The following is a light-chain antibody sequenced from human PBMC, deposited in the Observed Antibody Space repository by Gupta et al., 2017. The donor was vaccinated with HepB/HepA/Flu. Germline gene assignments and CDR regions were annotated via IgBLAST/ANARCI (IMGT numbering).Light chain of an antibody. Sequence: QSVLTQPPSSSGTPGQRVTISCSGSSSNIGSNYVYWYQQLPGPAPKLLSYRNNQRPSGVPDRFSGSKSGTSASLAISGLRSEDEADYYCAAWDDSLSGHVVFGGGTKLTV. V-gene: IGLV1-47*01. CDR1: SSNIGSNY. J-gene: IGLJ2*01. CDR2: RNN. CDR3: AAWDDSLSGHVV.